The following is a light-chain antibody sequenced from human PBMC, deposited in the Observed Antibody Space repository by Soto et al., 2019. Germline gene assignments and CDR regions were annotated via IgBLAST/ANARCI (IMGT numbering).Light chain of an antibody. Sequence: DIQMTQSPSSLSASVGDRVTITCRPSQSIRSYLNWFQQKPGKAPKLLIYAASSLQSGVPSRFSGSGSGTDFTLTISSLQPEDFATYYCQQYDSTPWTFGQGTKVEIK. CDR1: QSIRSY. CDR2: AAS. J-gene: IGKJ1*01. V-gene: IGKV1-39*01. CDR3: QQYDSTPWT.